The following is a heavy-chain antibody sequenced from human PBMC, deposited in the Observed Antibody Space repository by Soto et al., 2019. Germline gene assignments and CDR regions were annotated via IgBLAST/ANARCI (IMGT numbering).Heavy chain of an antibody. Sequence: PSETLSLTCTVSGGSISSGDYYWSWIRQPPEKGLEWIGYIYYSGSTYYNPSLKSRVTISVDTSKNQFSLKLSSVTAADTAVYYCARVGFYYYGMDVWGQGTTVTVSS. V-gene: IGHV4-30-4*01. CDR1: GGSISSGDYY. CDR2: IYYSGST. CDR3: ARVGFYYYGMDV. J-gene: IGHJ6*02.